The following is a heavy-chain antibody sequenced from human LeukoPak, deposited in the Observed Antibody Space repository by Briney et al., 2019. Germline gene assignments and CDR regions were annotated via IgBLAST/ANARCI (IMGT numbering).Heavy chain of an antibody. CDR3: ARNDRYGPHDY. D-gene: IGHD3-16*02. J-gene: IGHJ4*02. V-gene: IGHV1-69*06. CDR2: IIPIFGTA. CDR1: GGTFSSYA. Sequence: GASVKVSCKASGGTFSSYAISWVRQAPGQGLEWMGGIIPIFGTANYAQKFQGRVTITADKSTSTAYMELSSLRSEDTAVYYCARNDRYGPHDYWGQGTLVTVSS.